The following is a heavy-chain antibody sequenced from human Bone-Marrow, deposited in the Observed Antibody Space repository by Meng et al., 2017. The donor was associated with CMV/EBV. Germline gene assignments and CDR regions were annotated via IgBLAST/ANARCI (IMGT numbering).Heavy chain of an antibody. CDR1: GGTFSSYT. V-gene: IGHV1-69*02. D-gene: IGHD3-16*02. CDR2: IIPILGIA. CDR3: ARFGGVIVGYYYYGMDV. Sequence: SVKVSCKASGGTFSSYTISWVRQAPGQGLEWMGRIIPILGIANYAQKFQGRVTITADKTTSTAYMELSSLRSEDTAVDYCARFGGVIVGYYYYGMDVWGQGTTVTVSS. J-gene: IGHJ6*01.